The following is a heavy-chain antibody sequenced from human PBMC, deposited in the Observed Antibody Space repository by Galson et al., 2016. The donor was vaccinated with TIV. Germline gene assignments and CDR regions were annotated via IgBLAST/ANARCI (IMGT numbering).Heavy chain of an antibody. CDR2: ISSSNSFI. J-gene: IGHJ4*02. V-gene: IGHV3-21*01. D-gene: IGHD1-14*01. CDR1: GFTFTAYT. Sequence: SLRLSCAASGFTFTAYTMNWVRQAPGKGLEWVASISSSNSFIYYEDSVKGRFTVPRGNAKKSVDLQMVSLRAEDTAVYYCARTTLGGTWDAHFDFWGLGIQVTVSS. CDR3: ARTTLGGTWDAHFDF.